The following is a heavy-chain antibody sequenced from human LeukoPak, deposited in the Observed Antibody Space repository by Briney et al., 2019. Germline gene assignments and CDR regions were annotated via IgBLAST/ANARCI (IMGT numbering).Heavy chain of an antibody. CDR2: IGSSGSTV. J-gene: IGHJ4*02. CDR1: GFSFSSYE. D-gene: IGHD2-15*01. V-gene: IGHV3-48*03. CDR3: ARVEWVAATQNYYFDY. Sequence: RPGGSLSLSCAASGFSFSSYEMNWVRQAPGKGLEWVSYIGSSGSTVYYADSVKGRFTTSRDNAKNSLYLQMNNLGAEDTAVYYCARVEWVAATQNYYFDYWGQGTLVTVSS.